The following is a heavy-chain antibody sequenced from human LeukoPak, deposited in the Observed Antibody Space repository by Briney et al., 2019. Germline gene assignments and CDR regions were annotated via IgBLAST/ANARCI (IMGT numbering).Heavy chain of an antibody. J-gene: IGHJ5*02. CDR1: GFTFSSYS. Sequence: GGSLRLSCAASGFTFSSYSMNWVRQAPGKGLEWVSAISGSGGSTYYADSVKGRFTISRDNSKNTLYLQMNSLRAEDTAVYYCAKDGSLDSSGYYPNWFDPWGQGTLVTVSS. CDR2: ISGSGGST. CDR3: AKDGSLDSSGYYPNWFDP. D-gene: IGHD3-22*01. V-gene: IGHV3-23*01.